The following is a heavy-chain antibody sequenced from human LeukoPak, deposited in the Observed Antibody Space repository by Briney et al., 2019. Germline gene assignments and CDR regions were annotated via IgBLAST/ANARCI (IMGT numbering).Heavy chain of an antibody. J-gene: IGHJ3*02. CDR2: IYTSGST. V-gene: IGHV4-61*02. Sequence: SQTLSLTCTVSGGSISSGSYYWSWIRQPAGKGLEWIGRIYTSGSTNYNPSLKSRVTMSVDTSKNQFSLKLSSVTAADTAMYYCARYQGYYYDSSGYYPNNDAFDIWGQGTMVTVSS. CDR1: GGSISSGSYY. CDR3: ARYQGYYYDSSGYYPNNDAFDI. D-gene: IGHD3-22*01.